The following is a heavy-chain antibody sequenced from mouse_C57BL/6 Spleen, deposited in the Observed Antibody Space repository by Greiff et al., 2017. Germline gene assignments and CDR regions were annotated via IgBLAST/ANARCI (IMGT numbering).Heavy chain of an antibody. CDR2: IHPSDSDT. D-gene: IGHD1-1*02. CDR1: GYTFTSYW. Sequence: QVQLKQPGAELVKPGASVKVSCKASGYTFTSYWMHWVKQRPGQGLEWIGRIHPSDSDTNYNQKFKGKATLTVDKSSSTAYMQLSSLTSEDSAVYYCSSYPDYGPYAMDYWGQGTSVTVSS. V-gene: IGHV1-74*01. CDR3: SSYPDYGPYAMDY. J-gene: IGHJ4*01.